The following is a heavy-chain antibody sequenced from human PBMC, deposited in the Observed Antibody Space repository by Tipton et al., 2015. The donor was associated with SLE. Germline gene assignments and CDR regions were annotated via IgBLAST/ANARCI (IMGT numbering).Heavy chain of an antibody. V-gene: IGHV4-39*07. Sequence: TLSLTCSVSGGSISSSGFYWGWIRQSPGTGLEWIGSLFYGGSTYYNPSLKGRVTVSLDSSKNQFSLKLTSVTAADTAVYFCAGPYSSTWFYWGQGTLVTVSS. CDR3: AGPYSSTWFY. CDR2: LFYGGST. J-gene: IGHJ4*02. D-gene: IGHD6-13*01. CDR1: GGSISSSGFY.